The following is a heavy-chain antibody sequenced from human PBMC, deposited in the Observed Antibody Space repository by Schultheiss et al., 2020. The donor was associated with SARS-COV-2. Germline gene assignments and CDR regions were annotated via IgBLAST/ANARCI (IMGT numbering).Heavy chain of an antibody. D-gene: IGHD1-7*01. CDR3: ARSTWNYAGYFDY. V-gene: IGHV4-31*11. J-gene: IGHJ4*02. CDR2: IYYSGST. CDR1: GGSISSGGYS. Sequence: SQTLSLTCAVSGGSISSGGYSWSWIRQPPGKGLEWIGYIYYSGSTYYNPSLKSRVTISVDTSKNQFSLKLSSVTAADTAVYYCARSTWNYAGYFDYWGQGTLVTVSS.